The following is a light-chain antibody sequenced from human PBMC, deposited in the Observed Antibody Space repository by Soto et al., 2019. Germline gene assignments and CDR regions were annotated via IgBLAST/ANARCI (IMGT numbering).Light chain of an antibody. CDR2: DVS. J-gene: IGLJ1*01. V-gene: IGLV2-14*01. CDR1: SSDVGGYNY. Sequence: YALTQPASVSGSPGQSITISCTGTSSDVGGYNYVSWYQQHPGKAPKLMIYDVSNRPSGVSNRFSGSKSGNTASLTISGLQAEDEADYYCSSYTSSSTPVFGTGTKATV. CDR3: SSYTSSSTPV.